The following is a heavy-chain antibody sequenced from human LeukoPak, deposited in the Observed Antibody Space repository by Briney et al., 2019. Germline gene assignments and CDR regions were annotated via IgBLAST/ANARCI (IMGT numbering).Heavy chain of an antibody. D-gene: IGHD2-2*01. CDR3: ARDLGYHLLTNYYYYGMDV. Sequence: GASVKVSCKTSGYTFTTYGISWVRQAPGQGREWMGWISPYNANTNYAQKLQGRVTITTDTSTSTAYMELRSLRSDDTAVYYCARDLGYHLLTNYYYYGMDVWGQGTTVTVSS. CDR1: GYTFTTYG. CDR2: ISPYNANT. J-gene: IGHJ6*02. V-gene: IGHV1-18*01.